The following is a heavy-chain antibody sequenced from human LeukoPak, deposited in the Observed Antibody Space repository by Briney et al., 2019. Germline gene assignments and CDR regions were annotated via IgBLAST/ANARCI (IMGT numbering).Heavy chain of an antibody. CDR1: GFTFSKHW. Sequence: GGSLRLSCAASGFTFSKHWMSWVRQAPGKGLEWVADIKEDGSEKYYADSVKGRFTISRDNAKNSLYLEMNSLRAEDTAVYFCAREQQRSYWDWGQGTLVTVSS. V-gene: IGHV3-7*01. CDR2: IKEDGSEK. D-gene: IGHD6-25*01. J-gene: IGHJ4*02. CDR3: AREQQRSYWD.